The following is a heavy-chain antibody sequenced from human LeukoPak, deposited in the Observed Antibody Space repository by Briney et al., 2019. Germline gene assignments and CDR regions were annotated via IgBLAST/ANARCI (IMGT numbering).Heavy chain of an antibody. Sequence: SETLSLTCTVSGVSISSYYRSWIRQPPGKGLEWVGYIYYSGSTNYNPSLKSRVTISVDTSKNQFSLKLSSVTAADTAVYYCARERLELRGWFDPWGQGTLVTVSS. CDR3: ARERLELRGWFDP. CDR1: GVSISSYY. J-gene: IGHJ5*02. D-gene: IGHD1-7*01. V-gene: IGHV4-59*01. CDR2: IYYSGST.